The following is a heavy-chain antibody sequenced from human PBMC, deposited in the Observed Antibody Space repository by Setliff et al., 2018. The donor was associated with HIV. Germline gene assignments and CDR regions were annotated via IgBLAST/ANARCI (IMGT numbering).Heavy chain of an antibody. CDR1: RFKFDDYG. CDR2: ISWSGRGI. CDR3: ARSFPYYDESSGLYAMDV. D-gene: IGHD3-22*01. V-gene: IGHV3-20*04. Sequence: GGSLRLSCAASRFKFDDYGMSWVRHGPGKGLEWVAGISWSGRGIGYGDSVKGRFTISRDDDRNSLFLQRNSLRAEDTAIYFCARSFPYYDESSGLYAMDVWGQGTTVTVS. J-gene: IGHJ6*02.